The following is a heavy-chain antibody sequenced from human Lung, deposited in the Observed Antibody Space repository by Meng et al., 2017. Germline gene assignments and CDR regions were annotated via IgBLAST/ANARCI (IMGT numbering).Heavy chain of an antibody. V-gene: IGHV4-34*01. CDR2: INHSGST. CDR1: GGSFIDYY. J-gene: IGHJ4*02. CDR3: ARGSTTMAHDFDY. D-gene: IGHD4-11*01. Sequence: WGGGMLKPSETPSLGFVLSGGSFIDYYVSWSRQPPGKGVEWIGEINHSGSTNYNPSLESRATISVDTSQNNLSLKLRSVTAANSAVYYCARGSTTMAHDFDYWGQGTLVTVSS.